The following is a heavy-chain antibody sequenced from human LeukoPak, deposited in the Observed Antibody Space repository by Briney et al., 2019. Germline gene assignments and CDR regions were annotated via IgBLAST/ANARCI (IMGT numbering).Heavy chain of an antibody. V-gene: IGHV3-23*01. CDR1: GFTFSSYA. J-gene: IGHJ6*03. Sequence: GGSLRLSCVASGFTFSSYAMSWVRQAPGKGLEWVSVLSGSGGSIDYADSVKGRFTISRDNSKNTLYLQMNSLRAEDTAVHYCAKETVTTPNYYYYMDVWGKGTTVTVSS. CDR2: LSGSGGSI. D-gene: IGHD4-11*01. CDR3: AKETVTTPNYYYYMDV.